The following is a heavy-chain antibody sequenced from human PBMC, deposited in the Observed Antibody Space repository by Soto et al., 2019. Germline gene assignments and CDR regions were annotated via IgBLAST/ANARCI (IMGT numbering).Heavy chain of an antibody. V-gene: IGHV1-46*01. CDR3: ARGQLTMIVVVNPNFDL. J-gene: IGHJ2*01. Sequence: QVQLVQSGAEVKKPGASVKVSCKASGYTFTSYYMHWVRQAPGQGLEWMGIINPSGGSTSYAQKFQGRVIMTRDTSTSTVYMELSSLRSEDTAVYYCARGQLTMIVVVNPNFDLWGRGTLVTVSS. CDR2: INPSGGST. CDR1: GYTFTSYY. D-gene: IGHD3-22*01.